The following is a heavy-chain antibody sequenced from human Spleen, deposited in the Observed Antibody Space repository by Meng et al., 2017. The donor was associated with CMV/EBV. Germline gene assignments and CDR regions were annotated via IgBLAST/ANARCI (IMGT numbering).Heavy chain of an antibody. CDR3: ARAGLGIVLEPRSMPGEAYYFSSFDV. Sequence: ASVKVSCKASGYTFTAHYFHWVRQAPGQGLEWMGWIHPHRGDTNYAQQFQGRVTMTRDTSFSTAYMELSSLRSDDTAVYYCARAGLGIVLEPRSMPGEAYYFSSFDVWGQGTTVTVSS. D-gene: IGHD1-14*01. CDR1: GYTFTAHY. J-gene: IGHJ6*02. V-gene: IGHV1-2*02. CDR2: IHPHRGDT.